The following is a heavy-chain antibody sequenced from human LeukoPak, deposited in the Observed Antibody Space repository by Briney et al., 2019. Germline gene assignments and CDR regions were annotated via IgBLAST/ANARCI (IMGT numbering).Heavy chain of an antibody. D-gene: IGHD3-3*01. CDR3: ATRLKVRFLEWLSSYYFDY. J-gene: IGHJ4*02. Sequence: DSVKGRFRISRDNAKNSLYLQMNSLRAEDTAVYYCATRLKVRFLEWLSSYYFDYWGQGTLVTVSS. V-gene: IGHV3-7*01.